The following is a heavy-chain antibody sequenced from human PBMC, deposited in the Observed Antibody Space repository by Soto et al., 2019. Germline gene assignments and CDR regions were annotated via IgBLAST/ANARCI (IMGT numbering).Heavy chain of an antibody. CDR3: ANTLTKTLPATAITLGMA. CDR2: ISGSGGST. CDR1: GFTFSSYA. Sequence: GGSLRLSCAASGFTFSSYAVTWVRQAPGKGLEWVSAISGSGGSTYYADSVKGRFTISRDNSKNTLYLQMNSLRAEDTAVYYCANTLTKTLPATAITLGMAWGQGNLVTVS. V-gene: IGHV3-23*01. D-gene: IGHD2-2*02. J-gene: IGHJ4*02.